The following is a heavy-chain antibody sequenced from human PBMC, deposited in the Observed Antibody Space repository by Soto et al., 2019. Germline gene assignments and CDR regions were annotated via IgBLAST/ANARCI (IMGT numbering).Heavy chain of an antibody. CDR1: GGPISSYY. CDR3: ARGVTVFGLVSRFWFDP. V-gene: IGHV4-59*08. CDR2: ASYSGIT. Sequence: PSETLSLTCTVSGGPISSYYWSWIRQPPGKGLEWIGFASYSGITYYNPSLKSRVVISIDTSRNQFALRLNSLTAADRAVYICARGVTVFGLVSRFWFDPWGQGTVVTVSS. D-gene: IGHD3-3*01. J-gene: IGHJ5*02.